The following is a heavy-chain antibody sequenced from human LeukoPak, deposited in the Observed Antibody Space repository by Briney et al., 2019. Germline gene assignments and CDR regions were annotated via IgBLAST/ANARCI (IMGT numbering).Heavy chain of an antibody. J-gene: IGHJ4*02. Sequence: GGSLRLSCAASGFTFSSYSMNWVRQAPGKGLEWVSYISSSSSTIYYADSVKGRFTIPRDNAKNSLYLQMNSLRDEDTAVYYCARARWYSGSYGLDYWGQGTLVTVSS. CDR2: ISSSSSTI. CDR1: GFTFSSYS. D-gene: IGHD1-26*01. V-gene: IGHV3-48*02. CDR3: ARARWYSGSYGLDY.